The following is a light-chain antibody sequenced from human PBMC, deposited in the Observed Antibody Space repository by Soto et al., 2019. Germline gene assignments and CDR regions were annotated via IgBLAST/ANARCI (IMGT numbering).Light chain of an antibody. V-gene: IGKV3-20*01. CDR1: QSVSSSH. J-gene: IGKJ1*01. Sequence: EILLTQSPGTLSLSPGERATLSCRASQSVSSSHLAWYQQKPGQAPRLLIYGASSRATGIPDRFSGSGSGTDFTLTVSRLEPEDFAVYHCQQYGNSPWTFGQGTKVDIK. CDR3: QQYGNSPWT. CDR2: GAS.